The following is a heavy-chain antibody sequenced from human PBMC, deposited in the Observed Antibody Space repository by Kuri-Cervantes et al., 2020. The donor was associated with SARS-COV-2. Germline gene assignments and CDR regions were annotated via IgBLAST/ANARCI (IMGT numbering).Heavy chain of an antibody. Sequence: ASVKVSCKASGYTFTGYYMHWVRQAPGQGLEWMGWITPDTDDTNYAQKFQGRVTMTRDTSVSTAYLELIGLGSDDTAVYYCATLVRGSNTYYPYWGQGTLVTVSS. V-gene: IGHV1-2*02. D-gene: IGHD3-10*01. J-gene: IGHJ4*02. CDR3: ATLVRGSNTYYPY. CDR1: GYTFTGYY. CDR2: ITPDTDDT.